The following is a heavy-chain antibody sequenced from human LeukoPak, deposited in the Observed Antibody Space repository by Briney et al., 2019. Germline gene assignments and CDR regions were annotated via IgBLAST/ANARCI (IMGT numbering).Heavy chain of an antibody. CDR1: GFTFFTYC. J-gene: IGHJ6*03. V-gene: IGHV3-7*01. CDR2: IKEDGSEK. CDR3: ARGRGNYYYYYYMDV. D-gene: IGHD1-1*01. Sequence: GGSLRLSFAASGFTFFTYCMSWVRQAPGKGLEWVANIKEDGSEKYYVDSVKGRFTISRDNARNSLYLQMNSLRPEDTAVYYCARGRGNYYYYYYMDVWGKGTTVTVSS.